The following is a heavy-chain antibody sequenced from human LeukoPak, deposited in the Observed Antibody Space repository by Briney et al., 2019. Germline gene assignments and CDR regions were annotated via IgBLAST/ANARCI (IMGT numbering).Heavy chain of an antibody. CDR1: GGSISSYY. V-gene: IGHV4-59*01. D-gene: IGHD3-22*01. Sequence: PSQTLSLTCTVSGGSISSYYWSWIRQPPGKGLEWIGYIYYSGSTNYNPSLKSRVTISVDTSKNQFSLKLSSVTAADTAVYYCARDKLGRYYDSSGRWFDPWGQGTLVTVSS. J-gene: IGHJ5*02. CDR2: IYYSGST. CDR3: ARDKLGRYYDSSGRWFDP.